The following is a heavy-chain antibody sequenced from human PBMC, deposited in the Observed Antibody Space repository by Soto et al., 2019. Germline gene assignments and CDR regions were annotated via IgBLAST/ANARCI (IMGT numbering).Heavy chain of an antibody. CDR3: ARRYCSFVNCQEHDGFDI. J-gene: IGHJ3*02. V-gene: IGHV3-30*19. CDR1: GFTFSTHV. D-gene: IGHD2-15*01. Sequence: QVQLVESGGGVVQPGRALRLSCAVFGFTFSTHVFHWVRQAPGKGLGWVAVMSADGRTIYYADYVKGRFTISRDNSKNTVFLQMNSLRAEDSAVYYCARRYCSFVNCQEHDGFDIWGQGTMVTVSS. CDR2: MSADGRTI.